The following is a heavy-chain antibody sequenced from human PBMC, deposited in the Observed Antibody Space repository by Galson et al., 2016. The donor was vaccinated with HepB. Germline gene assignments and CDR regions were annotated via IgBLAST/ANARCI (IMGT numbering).Heavy chain of an antibody. CDR1: GGTFSIYA. J-gene: IGHJ4*02. CDR2: IIPIFGTA. Sequence: SVKVSCKASGGTFSIYAISWVRQAPGQGLEWMGGIIPIFGTANYAQKFQGRVTITADKSTSTAYMELTSLRSEDTAVYYCARGRVYYDTSGYYLPYFDYWGQGTLVTVSS. CDR3: ARGRVYYDTSGYYLPYFDY. D-gene: IGHD3-22*01. V-gene: IGHV1-69*06.